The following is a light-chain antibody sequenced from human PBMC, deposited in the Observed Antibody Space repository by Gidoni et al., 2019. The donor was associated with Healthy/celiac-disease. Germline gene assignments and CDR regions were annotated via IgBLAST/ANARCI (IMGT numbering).Light chain of an antibody. J-gene: IGLJ2*01. V-gene: IGLV6-57*04. CDR2: EDN. CDR1: SGSIASNY. Sequence: NFMLTQPHSVSESPGKTVTISCTRSSGSIASNYVQWYQQHPGSAPTTVIYEDNQRPSGVPYRFSGSIDSSSNSASLTISGLKTEVEADYYCQSYDSSNVVFGGGTKLTVL. CDR3: QSYDSSNVV.